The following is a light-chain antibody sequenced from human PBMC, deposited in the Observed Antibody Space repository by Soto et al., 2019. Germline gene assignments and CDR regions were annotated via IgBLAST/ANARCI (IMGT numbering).Light chain of an antibody. Sequence: EIVMTQSPATLSVSPGERATLSCRASQSVSSNLAWYQQKPSQAPRLLIYGASTRATAIPARFSGSGSGTEFTLTISSLQSEDFAVYYCQQYNNWPVTFGQGTKVEI. CDR3: QQYNNWPVT. CDR2: GAS. V-gene: IGKV3-15*01. J-gene: IGKJ1*01. CDR1: QSVSSN.